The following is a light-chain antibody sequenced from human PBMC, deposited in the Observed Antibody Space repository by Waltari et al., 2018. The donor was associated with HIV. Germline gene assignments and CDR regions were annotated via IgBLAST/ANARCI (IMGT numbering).Light chain of an antibody. V-gene: IGLV6-57*02. CDR2: EHN. Sequence: NFMLTQPPSVSESPAKTVTISCTGSSGSIASNYVQWYQQRPGSAPTTVIYEHNQRPSGVPDRFSGSIDSSSNSASLTISGLKTEDEADYYCQSYDSITWVFGGGTKLTVL. J-gene: IGLJ3*02. CDR1: SGSIASNY. CDR3: QSYDSITWV.